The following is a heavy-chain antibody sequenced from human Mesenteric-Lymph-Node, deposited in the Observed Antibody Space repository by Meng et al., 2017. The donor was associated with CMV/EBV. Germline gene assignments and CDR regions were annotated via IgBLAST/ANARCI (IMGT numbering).Heavy chain of an antibody. V-gene: IGHV3-30*02. J-gene: IGHJ5*02. CDR3: AKDLSTVGATNWFDP. CDR1: GFTFSSYG. CDR2: IRNDGSNK. Sequence: SGFTFSSYGMHWVRQAPGRGLEWVAFIRNDGSNKYYADSVKGRFTISRDNSKNTLYLQMNTLRVEDTAVYYCAKDLSTVGATNWFDPWGQGTLVTVSS. D-gene: IGHD1-26*01.